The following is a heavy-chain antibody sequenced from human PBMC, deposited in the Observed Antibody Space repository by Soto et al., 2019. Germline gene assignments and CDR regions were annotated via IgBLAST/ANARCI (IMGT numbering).Heavy chain of an antibody. J-gene: IGHJ6*02. D-gene: IGHD3-16*02. CDR2: IYYSGSN. V-gene: IGHV4-59*01. Sequence: KTAETLSLTCAVSGGSISSYYWCWVRQPPGKGLEWVGYIYYSGSNNYNPSLKSRATISVDTSKNQFSLKLSSVTAADTAVYYCANSNRGDYYYSYGMDVWGQGTTVTVSS. CDR1: GGSISSYY. CDR3: ANSNRGDYYYSYGMDV.